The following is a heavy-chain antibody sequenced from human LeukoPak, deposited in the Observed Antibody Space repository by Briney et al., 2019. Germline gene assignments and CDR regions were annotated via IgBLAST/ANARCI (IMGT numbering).Heavy chain of an antibody. Sequence: GGSLRLSCAASGFTFSSYGMHWVRQAPGKGLEWVAFIRYDGSNKYYADSVKGRFTISRDNSKNTLYLQMNSLRAEDTAVYYCASIAAAGTARAFDIWGQGTMVTVSS. J-gene: IGHJ3*02. D-gene: IGHD6-13*01. CDR2: IRYDGSNK. V-gene: IGHV3-30*02. CDR1: GFTFSSYG. CDR3: ASIAAAGTARAFDI.